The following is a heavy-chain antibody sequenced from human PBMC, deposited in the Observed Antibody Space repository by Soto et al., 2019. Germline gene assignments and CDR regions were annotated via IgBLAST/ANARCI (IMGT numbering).Heavy chain of an antibody. CDR2: INAGNGNT. V-gene: IGHV1-3*01. D-gene: IGHD3-16*01. CDR1: GYTFTNYA. J-gene: IGHJ4*02. CDR3: ARTRGGSYGDFDY. Sequence: GASVKVSCKASGYTFTNYAMHWVRQAPGQRLEWMGWINAGNGNTKYSQKFQGRVTITRDTSASTAYMELSSLRSEDTAVYYCARTRGGSYGDFDYWGQGPLVTVSS.